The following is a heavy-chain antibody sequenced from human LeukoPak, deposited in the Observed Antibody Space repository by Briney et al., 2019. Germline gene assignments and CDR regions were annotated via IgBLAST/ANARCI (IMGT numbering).Heavy chain of an antibody. CDR2: IYYSGST. Sequence: SETLSLTCTVSGGSISSSSYYWGWIPQPPGKGLEWIVSIYYSGSTYYNPSLKSRVTISVDTSKNQFSLKLSSVTAADTAVYYCARHRDDYGGPLGYWGQGTLVTVSS. D-gene: IGHD4-23*01. J-gene: IGHJ4*02. V-gene: IGHV4-39*01. CDR3: ARHRDDYGGPLGY. CDR1: GGSISSSSYY.